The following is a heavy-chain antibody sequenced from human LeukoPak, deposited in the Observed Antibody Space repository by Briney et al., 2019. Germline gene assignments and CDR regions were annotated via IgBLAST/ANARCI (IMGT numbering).Heavy chain of an antibody. J-gene: IGHJ6*03. CDR3: ARDIHQITIFVSHYMDV. CDR2: ISSSGSTI. Sequence: PGGSLRLTCAASGFTFSDYYMSWIRQAPGKGLEWVSYISSSGSTIYYADSVKGRFTISRDNAKNSLYLQMNSLRAEDTAVYYCARDIHQITIFVSHYMDVWGKGTTVTVSS. V-gene: IGHV3-11*04. CDR1: GFTFSDYY. D-gene: IGHD3-3*01.